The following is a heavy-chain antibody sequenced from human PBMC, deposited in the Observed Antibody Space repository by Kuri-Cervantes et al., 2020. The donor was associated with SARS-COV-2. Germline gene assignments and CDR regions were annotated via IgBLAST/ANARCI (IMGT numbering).Heavy chain of an antibody. CDR1: GFTFSSYA. CDR2: LSVSSGNT. CDR3: AKDLAVAGSEDDS. Sequence: GGSLRLSCAASGFTFSSYAMTWVRQAPGKGLEWVSSLSVSSGNTYYADSVKGRFTISRDNSRNTLYLQMNSLSAEDTAVYYCAKDLAVAGSEDDSWGQGTMVTVSS. D-gene: IGHD6-19*01. V-gene: IGHV3-23*01. J-gene: IGHJ4*02.